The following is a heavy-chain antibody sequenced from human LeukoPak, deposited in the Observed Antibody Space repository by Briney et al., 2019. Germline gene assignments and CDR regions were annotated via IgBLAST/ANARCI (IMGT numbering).Heavy chain of an antibody. CDR3: ARSSGPLGWPSGSYYDY. V-gene: IGHV1-69*05. J-gene: IGHJ4*01. CDR2: IIPIFGTA. Sequence: ASVKVSCKASGGTFSSYAISWVRQAPGQGLEWMGRIIPIFGTANYAQKFQGRFTITTDESTSTAYMELSSLRSEDTAVYYCARSSGPLGWPSGSYYDYWGQGTLVTVSS. D-gene: IGHD1-26*01. CDR1: GGTFSSYA.